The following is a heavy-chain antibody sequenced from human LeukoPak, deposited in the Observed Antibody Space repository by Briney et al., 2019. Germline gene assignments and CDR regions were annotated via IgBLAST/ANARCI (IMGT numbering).Heavy chain of an antibody. J-gene: IGHJ1*01. Sequence: GGSLRLSCAASGFTFSGYSMNWVRQAPGKGLEWVSSISGSSGYIYYADSVRGRFTVSRDNAKNSLSLQMNSLRAEDTAVYYCTTISDWGQGTLVTVSS. V-gene: IGHV3-21*01. CDR3: TTISD. CDR2: ISGSSGYI. D-gene: IGHD1-1*01. CDR1: GFTFSGYS.